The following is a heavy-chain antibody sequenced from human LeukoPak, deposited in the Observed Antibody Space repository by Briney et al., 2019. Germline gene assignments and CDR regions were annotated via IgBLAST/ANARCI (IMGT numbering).Heavy chain of an antibody. CDR1: GFTFSRYA. J-gene: IGHJ4*02. D-gene: IGHD1-26*01. CDR3: AKKEPTNYFDY. Sequence: GGSLRLSCAASGFTFSRYAMSWVRQAPGKGLEWVSALGVSVSGYGGSTYYADSVKGRFTISRDNSKNTLYLQMNSLRAEDTAVYYCAKKEPTNYFDYWGQGTLVTVSS. V-gene: IGHV3-23*01. CDR2: LGVSVSGYGGST.